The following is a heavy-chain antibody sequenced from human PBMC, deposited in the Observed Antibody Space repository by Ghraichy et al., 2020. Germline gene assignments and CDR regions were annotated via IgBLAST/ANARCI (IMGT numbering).Heavy chain of an antibody. V-gene: IGHV1-2*02. CDR3: ARDLKMTTVTTRGLYGMDV. Sequence: ASVKVSCKASGYTFTAYYIHWFRQAPGQGLEWMGWINPNIGATNSAQKFQGRVTMTRDTSMNPAYMELRWLTSDDTAVYYCARDLKMTTVTTRGLYGMDVGGQGTTVIVSS. CDR2: INPNIGAT. D-gene: IGHD4-17*01. J-gene: IGHJ6*02. CDR1: GYTFTAYY.